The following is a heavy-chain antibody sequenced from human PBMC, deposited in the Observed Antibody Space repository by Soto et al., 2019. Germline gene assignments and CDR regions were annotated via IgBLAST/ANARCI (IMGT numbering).Heavy chain of an antibody. CDR2: ISYDGSNK. J-gene: IGHJ6*02. CDR1: GFTFSSYA. D-gene: IGHD1-26*01. V-gene: IGHV3-30-3*01. CDR3: ARTLQGSTGVGYYYYYGKDV. Sequence: HPGGSLRLSCAASGFTFSSYAMHWVRQAPGKGLEWVAVISYDGSNKYYADSVKGRFTIPRDNSKNTLYLQMNSLRAEDTAVYYCARTLQGSTGVGYYYYYGKDVWGQGTTVTVSS.